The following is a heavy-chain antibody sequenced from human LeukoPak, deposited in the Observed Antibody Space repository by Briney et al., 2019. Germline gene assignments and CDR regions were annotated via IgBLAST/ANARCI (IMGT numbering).Heavy chain of an antibody. V-gene: IGHV4-30-4*08. Sequence: PSQTLSLTCTVSGGSISSGDYYWSWIRQPPGKGLEWIGYIYYSGSTYYNPSLKSRVTISVDTSKNQFSLKLSSVTAADTAVYYCARGYDFWSGVNWFDLWGQGTLVTVSS. CDR3: ARGYDFWSGVNWFDL. CDR2: IYYSGST. J-gene: IGHJ5*02. D-gene: IGHD3-3*01. CDR1: GGSISSGDYY.